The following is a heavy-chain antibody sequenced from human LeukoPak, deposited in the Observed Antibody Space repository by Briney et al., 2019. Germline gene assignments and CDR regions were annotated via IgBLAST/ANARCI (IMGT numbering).Heavy chain of an antibody. V-gene: IGHV3-33*01. CDR3: ARDREWLVRPPNDAFDT. D-gene: IGHD6-19*01. Sequence: PGGSLRLSCAASGFTFSSYGMHWVRQAPGKGLEWVAVIWYDGSNKYYADSVKGRFTISRDNSKNTLYLQMNSLRAEDTAVYYCARDREWLVRPPNDAFDTWGQGTMVTVSS. CDR1: GFTFSSYG. CDR2: IWYDGSNK. J-gene: IGHJ3*02.